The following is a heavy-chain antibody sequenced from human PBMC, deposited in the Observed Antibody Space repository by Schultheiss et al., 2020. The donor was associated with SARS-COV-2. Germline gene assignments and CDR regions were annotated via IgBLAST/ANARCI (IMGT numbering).Heavy chain of an antibody. CDR2: IYWNGDK. CDR1: GFSLNTIGVG. V-gene: IGHV2-5*01. Sequence: SGPTLVKPTQTLTLTCTFSGFSLNTIGVGVAWFRQPPGKAPEWLTVIYWNGDKRYSPSLSSRLTVTKDTSNNQVVLTMTNMDPVDTATYYCAHRRESYDFWCLDVWGKGTTVTVSS. CDR3: AHRRESYDFWCLDV. J-gene: IGHJ6*04. D-gene: IGHD3-3*01.